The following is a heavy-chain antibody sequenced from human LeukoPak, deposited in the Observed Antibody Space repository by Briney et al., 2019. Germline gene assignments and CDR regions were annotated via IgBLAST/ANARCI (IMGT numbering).Heavy chain of an antibody. CDR3: ARGGTIFGVVTEYFQH. CDR1: GGSISSGSYY. D-gene: IGHD3-3*01. V-gene: IGHV4-61*02. J-gene: IGHJ1*01. CDR2: IYTSGST. Sequence: PSQTLSLTCTVSGGSISSGSYYWSWIRQPAGKGLEWIGRIYTSGSTNYNPSLKSRVTISVDTSKNQFSLKLSSVTAADTAVYYCARGGTIFGVVTEYFQHRGQGTLVTVSS.